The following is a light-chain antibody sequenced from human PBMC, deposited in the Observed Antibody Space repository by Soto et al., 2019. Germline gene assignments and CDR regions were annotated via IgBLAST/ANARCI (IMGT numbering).Light chain of an antibody. CDR1: QSISSW. CDR2: KAS. V-gene: IGKV1-5*03. J-gene: IGKJ1*01. CDR3: QLYNSYSQAT. Sequence: DIQMTQSPSTLSASLGDRVTITCRASQSISSWLSWYQQKPGKAPKLLIYKASSLESGVPSRFSGSGSGTEFTLTISSLQPDDFATYYCQLYNSYSQATFGQGTKVDIK.